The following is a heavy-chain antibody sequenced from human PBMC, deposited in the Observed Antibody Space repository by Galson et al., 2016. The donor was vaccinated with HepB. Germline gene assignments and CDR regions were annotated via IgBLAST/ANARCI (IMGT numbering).Heavy chain of an antibody. CDR2: ISAYRGTT. Sequence: SVKVSCKASGYNFKTYGISWVRQAPGQGLELLGWISAYRGTTNYAQNFQGRVTMTTDTYTSTAYLELRSLKTDDTAVYYCARDEPVVQYYSDYWGQGTLVTVSS. J-gene: IGHJ4*02. CDR1: GYNFKTYG. V-gene: IGHV1-18*01. D-gene: IGHD4-23*01. CDR3: ARDEPVVQYYSDY.